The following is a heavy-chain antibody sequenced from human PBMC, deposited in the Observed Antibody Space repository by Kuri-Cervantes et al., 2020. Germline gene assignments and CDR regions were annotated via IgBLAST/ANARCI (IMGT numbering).Heavy chain of an antibody. Sequence: GSLRLSCTVSGGSINSGDYYWTWIRQSPGKGLEWIGYIYYSGSTNYNPSLKSRVTISVDTSKNQFSLKLSSVTAADTAVYYCARGQDTPMWELYYMDVWGKGTTVTVSS. CDR2: IYYSGST. J-gene: IGHJ6*03. CDR3: ARGQDTPMWELYYMDV. CDR1: GGSINSGDYY. D-gene: IGHD5-18*01. V-gene: IGHV4-61*08.